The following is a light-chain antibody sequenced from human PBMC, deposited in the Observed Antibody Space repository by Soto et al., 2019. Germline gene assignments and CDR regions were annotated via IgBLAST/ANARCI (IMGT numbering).Light chain of an antibody. V-gene: IGKV3-15*01. CDR3: QQYKNWRT. J-gene: IGKJ1*01. Sequence: IVMTQSPATLSVSPGERATLSCRASQRIDNRLAWYQQRPGQAPRLLIYGASTRATGIPARFSGSGSGTEFTLTISGLQSEDFGVYYCQQYKNWRTFGQGTNVETK. CDR2: GAS. CDR1: QRIDNR.